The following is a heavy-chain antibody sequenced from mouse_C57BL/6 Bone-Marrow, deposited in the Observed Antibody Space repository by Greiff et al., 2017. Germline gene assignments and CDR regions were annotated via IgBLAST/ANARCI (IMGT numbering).Heavy chain of an antibody. V-gene: IGHV5-15*01. CDR1: GFTFSDYG. J-gene: IGHJ1*03. D-gene: IGHD2-3*01. Sequence: EVHLVESGGGLVQPGGSLKLSCAASGFTFSDYGMAWVRQAPRKGPEWVAFISNLAYSIYYADTVTGRFTISRETAKNTLYLEMSRLRSEDTAMYYCARQNDCYYGWYFDVWGTGTTVTVSS. CDR2: ISNLAYSI. CDR3: ARQNDCYYGWYFDV.